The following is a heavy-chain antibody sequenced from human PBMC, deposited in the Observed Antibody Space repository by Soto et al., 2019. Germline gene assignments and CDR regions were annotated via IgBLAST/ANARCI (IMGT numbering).Heavy chain of an antibody. CDR1: GFTFSSYG. Sequence: QVQLVESGGGVDQPGGSLRLSCAASGFTFSSYGIHWVRQAPGKGLEWVAVIWYDGSNKYYADSVKGRFTISRDNSRNTLYLERNSLRAEDTAVYCCARGGRVVVPAARPPDSWGQGTLVTVSS. V-gene: IGHV3-33*01. J-gene: IGHJ1*01. CDR3: ARGGRVVVPAARPPDS. D-gene: IGHD2-2*01. CDR2: IWYDGSNK.